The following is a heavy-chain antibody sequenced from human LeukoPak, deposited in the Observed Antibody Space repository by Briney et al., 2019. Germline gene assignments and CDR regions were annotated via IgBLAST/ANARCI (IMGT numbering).Heavy chain of an antibody. CDR2: ISGSGGST. D-gene: IGHD5-24*01. Sequence: GGSLRLSCAASGFTFSSYAMSWVRQAPGKGLEWVSAISGSGGSTYYADSVKGRFTISRDISKNTLYLQMNSLRAEDTAVYYCAKYPEIPYYYYMDVWGKGTTVTVSS. CDR1: GFTFSSYA. V-gene: IGHV3-23*01. J-gene: IGHJ6*03. CDR3: AKYPEIPYYYYMDV.